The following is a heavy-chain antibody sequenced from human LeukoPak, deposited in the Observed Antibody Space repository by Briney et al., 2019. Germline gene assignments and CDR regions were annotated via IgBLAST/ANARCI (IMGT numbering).Heavy chain of an antibody. V-gene: IGHV3-30*02. Sequence: SGGSLRLSCAASGFTFSSYGMHWVRQAPGKGLEWVAFIRYDGSNKYYADSVKGRFTISRDNSKNTLYLQMNSLRAEDTAVYYCAKALLWFGEFPFDYWGQGTLVTVSS. CDR3: AKALLWFGEFPFDY. CDR1: GFTFSSYG. CDR2: IRYDGSNK. J-gene: IGHJ4*02. D-gene: IGHD3-10*01.